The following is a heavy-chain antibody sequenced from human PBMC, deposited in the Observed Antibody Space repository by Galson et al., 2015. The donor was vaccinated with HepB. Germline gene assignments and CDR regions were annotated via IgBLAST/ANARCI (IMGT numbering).Heavy chain of an antibody. J-gene: IGHJ6*02. CDR1: GGTFSSYA. V-gene: IGHV1-69*13. CDR3: ARGIGGDEWLLSTISGMDV. D-gene: IGHD3-3*01. CDR2: IIPIFGTA. Sequence: SVKVSCKASGGTFSSYAISWVRQAPGQGLEWMGGIIPIFGTANYAQKFQGRVTITADESTSTAYMELSSLRSEDTAVYYCARGIGGDEWLLSTISGMDVWGQGTTVTVSS.